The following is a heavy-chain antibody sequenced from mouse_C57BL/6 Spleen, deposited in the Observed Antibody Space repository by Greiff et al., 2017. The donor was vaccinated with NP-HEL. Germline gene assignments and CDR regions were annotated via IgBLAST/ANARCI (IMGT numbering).Heavy chain of an antibody. V-gene: IGHV1-4*01. CDR3: ARSPLGMVAYYFDY. CDR2: INPSSGYT. CDR1: GYTFTSYT. Sequence: QVQLQQSGAELARPGASVKMSCKASGYTFTSYTMHWVKQRPGQGLEWIGYINPSSGYTKYNQKFKDKATLTADKSSSTAYMQLSSLTSEDSAVYYCARSPLGMVAYYFDYWGQGTTLTVSS. J-gene: IGHJ2*01. D-gene: IGHD2-3*01.